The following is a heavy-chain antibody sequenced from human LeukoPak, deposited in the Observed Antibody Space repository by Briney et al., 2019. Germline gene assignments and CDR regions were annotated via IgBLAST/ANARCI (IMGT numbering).Heavy chain of an antibody. CDR3: ARDQGGWQDFDY. J-gene: IGHJ4*02. CDR2: ISSSSSYI. CDR1: GITFSSYS. Sequence: PGGSLRLSCAAFGITFSSYSMNWVRQAPGKGLEWVSSISSSSSYIYYADSVKGRFTISRDNAKNSLYLQMNSLRAEDTAVYYCARDQGGWQDFDYWGQGTLVTVSS. V-gene: IGHV3-21*01. D-gene: IGHD6-19*01.